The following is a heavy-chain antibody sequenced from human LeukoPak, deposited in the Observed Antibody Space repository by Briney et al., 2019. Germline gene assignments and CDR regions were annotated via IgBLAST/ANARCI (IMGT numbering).Heavy chain of an antibody. CDR3: ARARALYDSSGDGAFDI. CDR1: GFTFRSYA. D-gene: IGHD3-22*01. V-gene: IGHV3-23*01. Sequence: GGSLRLSCAASGFTFRSYAMDRVRQAPGKGLEWLSVICGNGGSIYYADSVKGRFTISRDNSKNTLYLQMNSLRAEDTAVYYCARARALYDSSGDGAFDIWGQGTMVTVSS. J-gene: IGHJ3*02. CDR2: ICGNGGSI.